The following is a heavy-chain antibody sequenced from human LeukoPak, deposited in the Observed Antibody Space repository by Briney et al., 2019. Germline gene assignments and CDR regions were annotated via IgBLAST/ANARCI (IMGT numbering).Heavy chain of an antibody. J-gene: IGHJ4*02. Sequence: PGGSLRLSCAASGFTFSSYAMHWVRQAPGKGLEWVAVISYDGSNKYYADSVKGRFTISRDNSKNTLYLQMNSLRAEDTAVYYCARHGLYYFDYWGQGTLVTVSS. D-gene: IGHD2-8*01. CDR2: ISYDGSNK. CDR3: ARHGLYYFDY. CDR1: GFTFSSYA. V-gene: IGHV3-30-3*01.